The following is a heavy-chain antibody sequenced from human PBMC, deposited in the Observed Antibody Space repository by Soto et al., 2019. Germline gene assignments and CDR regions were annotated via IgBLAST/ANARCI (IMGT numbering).Heavy chain of an antibody. D-gene: IGHD2-2*01. V-gene: IGHV4-30-4*02. CDR3: ARGGGSPYHDHEFDY. Sequence: SETLSLTCTFSGDSISSGDYYWSWIRQPPGKGLEWIGCIYYSGNTYYNPSLKRRFSISVDTSKNQFSLKLTSVTTADTAVYYCARGGGSPYHDHEFDYWGQGILVTVSS. CDR1: GDSISSGDYY. J-gene: IGHJ4*02. CDR2: IYYSGNT.